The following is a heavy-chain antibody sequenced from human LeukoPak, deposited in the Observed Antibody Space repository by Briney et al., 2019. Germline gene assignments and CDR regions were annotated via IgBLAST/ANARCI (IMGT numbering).Heavy chain of an antibody. D-gene: IGHD2-21*02. CDR1: RFTFSNYW. V-gene: IGHV3-7*01. Sequence: GGSLRLSCVASRFTFSNYWMSWVRQAPGKGLEWVANINQDGSKKPYADSMKGRFTISRDNAKESLCLQLNSLRAGDTAVYYCAKWGPHCVGDYCPALDSWGQGTLVTVSS. J-gene: IGHJ4*02. CDR2: INQDGSKK. CDR3: AKWGPHCVGDYCPALDS.